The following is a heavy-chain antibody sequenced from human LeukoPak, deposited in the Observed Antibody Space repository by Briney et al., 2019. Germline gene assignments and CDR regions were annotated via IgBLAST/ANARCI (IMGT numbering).Heavy chain of an antibody. Sequence: SETLSLTCTVSGGSLSSYYWSWIRQPPGKGLEWLGQIFFSGSTNYNPSLKSRVTISLDTSKNQFSTELTSVTAADTAVYYCARSACTRCYFDYWGQGTLVTVSS. J-gene: IGHJ4*03. V-gene: IGHV4-59*01. CDR2: IFFSGST. CDR1: GGSLSSYY. D-gene: IGHD2-2*01. CDR3: ARSACTRCYFDY.